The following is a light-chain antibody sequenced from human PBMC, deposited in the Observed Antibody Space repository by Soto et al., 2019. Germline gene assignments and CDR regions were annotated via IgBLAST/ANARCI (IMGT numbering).Light chain of an antibody. CDR3: SSTTRSSTLV. J-gene: IGLJ1*01. CDR1: SSDVGYYDY. CDR2: DVN. Sequence: QPVLTQPASVSGSPGQSITISCTGTSSDVGYYDYVSWYQQHPGKGPKLLIYDVNNRPSGVSNRFSGSKSGNTASLTISGPQAEDEADYYCSSTTRSSTLVFGTGTKLTVL. V-gene: IGLV2-14*03.